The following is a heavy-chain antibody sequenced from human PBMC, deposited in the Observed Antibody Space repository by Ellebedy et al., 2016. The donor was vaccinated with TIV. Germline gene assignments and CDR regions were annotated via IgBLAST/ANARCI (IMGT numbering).Heavy chain of an antibody. CDR2: IYPDDSDT. D-gene: IGHD5-18*01. Sequence: GESLKISCKGSGYRFTRHWIGWVRQMPGKGLEWMGIIYPDDSDTRYSPSFQGQVIISADKSTSTAYLQWSSLQASDTAMYYCAILADSSMGSRCWIDPWGQGTLVTVSS. CDR1: GYRFTRHW. V-gene: IGHV5-51*01. CDR3: AILADSSMGSRCWIDP. J-gene: IGHJ5*02.